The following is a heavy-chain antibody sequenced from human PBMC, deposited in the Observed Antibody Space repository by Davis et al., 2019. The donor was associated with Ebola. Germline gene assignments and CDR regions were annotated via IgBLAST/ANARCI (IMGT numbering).Heavy chain of an antibody. V-gene: IGHV5-51*01. CDR3: ARRGRIPVAGTDHFDY. Sequence: GESLKISCKASVYNFAMYWIGWVRQTPGKGLEWLWIIYPGDSDTRYNPSFQGQVTISADKSINTAYLQWITLKASDTAMYYCARRGRIPVAGTDHFDYWGQGTLVTVSS. CDR1: VYNFAMYW. CDR2: IYPGDSDT. D-gene: IGHD6-19*01. J-gene: IGHJ4*02.